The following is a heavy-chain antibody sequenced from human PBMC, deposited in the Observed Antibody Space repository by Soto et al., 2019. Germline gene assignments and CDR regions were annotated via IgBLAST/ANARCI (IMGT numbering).Heavy chain of an antibody. J-gene: IGHJ4*02. CDR3: ARGPRGSGWFDY. CDR2: INSDGSST. CDR1: GFTFSSYW. D-gene: IGHD6-19*01. Sequence: EVQLVESGGGLVQPGGSLRLSCAASGFTFSSYWMHWVRQAPGKGLVWVSRINSDGSSTSYADSVKGRFTISRDNAKNTLYLQRNSLRAEDTAVYYCARGPRGSGWFDYWGQGTLVTVSS. V-gene: IGHV3-74*01.